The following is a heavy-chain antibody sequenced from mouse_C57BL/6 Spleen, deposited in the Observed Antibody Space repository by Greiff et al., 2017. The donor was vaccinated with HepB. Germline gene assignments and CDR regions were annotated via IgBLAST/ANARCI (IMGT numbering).Heavy chain of an antibody. Sequence: QVQLQQSGAELVRPGASVTLSCKASGYTFTDYEMHWVKQTPVHGLEWIGAIDPETGGTAYNQKFKGKAILTADKSSSTAYMELRSLTSEDSAVYYCTRRQGYDPFTYWGQGTLVTVSA. V-gene: IGHV1-15*01. D-gene: IGHD3-2*01. CDR2: IDPETGGT. CDR3: TRRQGYDPFTY. J-gene: IGHJ3*01. CDR1: GYTFTDYE.